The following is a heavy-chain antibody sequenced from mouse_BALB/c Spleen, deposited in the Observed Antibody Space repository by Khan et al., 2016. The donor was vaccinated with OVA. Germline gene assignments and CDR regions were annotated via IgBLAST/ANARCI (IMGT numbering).Heavy chain of an antibody. CDR2: INTHSGVP. Sequence: VQLQESGPELKKPGEKVRISCKASGYTFTNAGMQWVQKMPGKGLKWIGWINTHSGVPKYAEDFKGRFAFSLETSASTVYLQITNLKNEDTATYFCARGGAAYYRNDGGAMDYWGQGTSVTVSS. J-gene: IGHJ4*01. CDR1: GYTFTNAG. V-gene: IGHV9-4*02. D-gene: IGHD2-14*01. CDR3: ARGGAAYYRNDGGAMDY.